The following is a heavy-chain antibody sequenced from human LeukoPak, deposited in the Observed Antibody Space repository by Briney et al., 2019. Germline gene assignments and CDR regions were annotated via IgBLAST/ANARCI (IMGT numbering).Heavy chain of an antibody. V-gene: IGHV4-59*01. Sequence: SETLSLTCTVSGGSISSYYWSWIRQPPGKGLEWIGYIYYSGSTNYNPSLKSRVTISVDTSKNQFSLKLSSVTAADTAVYYCARMGQQFARLLLWFGELSVLAFDIWGQGTMVTVSS. CDR1: GGSISSYY. CDR2: IYYSGST. D-gene: IGHD3-10*01. J-gene: IGHJ3*02. CDR3: ARMGQQFARLLLWFGELSVLAFDI.